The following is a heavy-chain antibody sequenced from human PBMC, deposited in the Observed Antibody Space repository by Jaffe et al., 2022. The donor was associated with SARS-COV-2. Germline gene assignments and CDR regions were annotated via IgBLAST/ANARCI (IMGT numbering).Heavy chain of an antibody. Sequence: EVQVVESGGGLVQPGGSLRLSCAASGFTFSSNAMGWVRQAPGKGLEWVSGISGDGYTTYYADSVKGRFTISRDNSKNMLYLQMSSLRVEDTGIYYCAKNRLGILFVDSWGQGTLVTVSS. V-gene: IGHV3-23*04. CDR2: ISGDGYTT. J-gene: IGHJ4*02. D-gene: IGHD7-27*01. CDR1: GFTFSSNA. CDR3: AKNRLGILFVDS.